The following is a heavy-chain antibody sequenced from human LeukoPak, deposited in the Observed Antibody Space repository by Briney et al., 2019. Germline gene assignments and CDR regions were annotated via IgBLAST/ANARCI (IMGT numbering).Heavy chain of an antibody. CDR2: IWYDGSNK. CDR3: ARDPEDRGGGYGPNDY. D-gene: IGHD1-26*01. Sequence: GGSLRLSCAASGFTFSSYGMHWVRQAPGKGLEWVAVIWYDGSNKYYADSVKGRFTISRDNSKNTLYLQMNSLRAEDTAVYYCARDPEDRGGGYGPNDYWGQGTLVTVSS. CDR1: GFTFSSYG. J-gene: IGHJ4*02. V-gene: IGHV3-33*01.